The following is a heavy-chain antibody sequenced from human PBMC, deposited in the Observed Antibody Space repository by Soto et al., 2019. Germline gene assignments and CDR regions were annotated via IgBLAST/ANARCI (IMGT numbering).Heavy chain of an antibody. D-gene: IGHD3-22*01. CDR1: GHIFSNYW. CDR2: IYPGDSDT. V-gene: IGHV5-51*01. Sequence: GESLKISCKGSGHIFSNYWIGWVRQMPGKGLEWMGIIYPGDSDTRYSPSFQGQVTITVDKSINTAYLQWSLLKASDTAIYYCARQRLWGTSGYYYFENWCQGTLVTVSS. CDR3: ARQRLWGTSGYYYFEN. J-gene: IGHJ4*02.